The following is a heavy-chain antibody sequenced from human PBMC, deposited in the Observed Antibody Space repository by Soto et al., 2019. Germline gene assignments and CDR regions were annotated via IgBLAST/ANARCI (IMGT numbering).Heavy chain of an antibody. V-gene: IGHV3-66*01. Sequence: EVQLVESGGGLVQPGGSLRLSCAATGFTVSSDFMYWVRQAPGKGLEWVTTIYSGDNIYYTDSVKGRFTISRENSKNTLYLQMNSLRAEDTAVYHCATRGEWGQGTLVTVSS. CDR1: GFTVSSDF. D-gene: IGHD2-21*01. CDR2: IYSGDNI. J-gene: IGHJ4*02. CDR3: ATRGE.